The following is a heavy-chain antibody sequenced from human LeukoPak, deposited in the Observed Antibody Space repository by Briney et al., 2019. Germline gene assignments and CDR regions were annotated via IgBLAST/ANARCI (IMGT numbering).Heavy chain of an antibody. CDR1: GGSISSSNW. J-gene: IGHJ4*02. V-gene: IGHV4-4*02. CDR3: ARGSSSWYLLSY. Sequence: SETLSLTCTVSGGSISSSNWWSWVRQPPGKGLEWIGYIYYSGSTNYNPSLKSRVTISVDTSKNQFSLKLSSVTAADTAVYYCARGSSSWYLLSYWGQGTLVTVSS. D-gene: IGHD6-13*01. CDR2: IYYSGST.